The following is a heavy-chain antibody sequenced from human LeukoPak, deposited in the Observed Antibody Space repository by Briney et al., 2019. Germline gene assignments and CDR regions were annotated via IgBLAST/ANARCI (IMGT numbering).Heavy chain of an antibody. D-gene: IGHD1-1*01. CDR1: GFTFSSYA. CDR3: AQDTLPYNWNDVDAFDI. CDR2: ISGRGGST. J-gene: IGHJ3*02. V-gene: IGHV3-23*01. Sequence: GGSLRLSCAASGFTFSSYAMSWVRQAPGKGPEWVSAISGRGGSTYYADSVKGRFTVSRDNSKNTLSLQMNSLRAEDTAVYYCAQDTLPYNWNDVDAFDIWGQGTMVTVSS.